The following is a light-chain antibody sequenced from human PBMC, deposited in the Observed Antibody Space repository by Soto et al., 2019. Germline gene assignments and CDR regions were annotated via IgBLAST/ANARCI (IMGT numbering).Light chain of an antibody. CDR3: QQYNTYSWT. J-gene: IGKJ1*01. CDR1: QSISTW. Sequence: DIQMTQFPSTLSASVGDRVTITCRASQSISTWLAWYQQKPGKAPKVLIYDASSLESGVPSRFSGSGSGTVFTLTISSLHPDDFATYYCQQYNTYSWTFGQGTKVEIK. V-gene: IGKV1-5*01. CDR2: DAS.